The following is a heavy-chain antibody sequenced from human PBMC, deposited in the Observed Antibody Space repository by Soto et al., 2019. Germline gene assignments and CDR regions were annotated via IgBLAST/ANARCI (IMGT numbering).Heavy chain of an antibody. J-gene: IGHJ4*02. Sequence: PGGSLRLSCAASGFTFSSYAMSWVRQAPGKGLEWVSSISRSGLGIVYADSVKGRFTISRDNSDNMLYLNMHSLRVEDTGVYYCAEDRQPDGLWPFDHWGRGTLVTVSS. V-gene: IGHV3-23*01. CDR1: GFTFSSYA. D-gene: IGHD2-8*01. CDR2: ISRSGLGI. CDR3: AEDRQPDGLWPFDH.